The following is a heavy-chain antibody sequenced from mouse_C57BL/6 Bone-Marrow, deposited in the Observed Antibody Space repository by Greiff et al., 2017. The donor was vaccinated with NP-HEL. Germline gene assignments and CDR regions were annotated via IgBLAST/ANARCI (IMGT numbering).Heavy chain of an antibody. Sequence: QVHVKQPGAELVKPGASVKLSCKASGYTFTSYWMHWVKQRPGQGLEWIGMIHPNSGSTNYNEKFKSKATLTVDKSSSTAYMQLSSLTSEDSAVYYCARWDGLFFAYWGQGTLVTVSA. CDR2: IHPNSGST. CDR1: GYTFTSYW. J-gene: IGHJ3*01. D-gene: IGHD2-3*01. CDR3: ARWDGLFFAY. V-gene: IGHV1-64*01.